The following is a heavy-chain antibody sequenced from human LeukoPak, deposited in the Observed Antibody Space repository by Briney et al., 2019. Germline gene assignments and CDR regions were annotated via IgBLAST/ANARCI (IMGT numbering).Heavy chain of an antibody. CDR3: ARDADYYDSSGYSYFDY. CDR1: GFTFSSYG. V-gene: IGHV3-33*01. J-gene: IGHJ4*02. CDR2: IWYVGSNK. D-gene: IGHD3-22*01. Sequence: PGGSLRLSCAASGFTFSSYGMHWVRQAPGKGLEWVAVIWYVGSNKYYADSVKGRFTISRDNSKNTLYLQMNSLRAEDTAVYYCARDADYYDSSGYSYFDYWGQGTLVTVSS.